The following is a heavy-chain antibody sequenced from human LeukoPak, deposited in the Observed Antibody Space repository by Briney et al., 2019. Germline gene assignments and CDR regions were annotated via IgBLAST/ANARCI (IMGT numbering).Heavy chain of an antibody. J-gene: IGHJ5*02. CDR1: GGSISSGSYY. CDR2: IYTSGST. CDR3: ARSGPRGYSYGYWFDP. D-gene: IGHD5-18*01. V-gene: IGHV4-61*02. Sequence: SQTLSLTCTVSGGSISSGSYYWSWIRQPAGKGLEWIGRIYTSGSTNYNPSLKSRVTISVDTSKNQFSLKLSSVTAADTAVYYCARSGPRGYSYGYWFDPWGQGTLVTVSS.